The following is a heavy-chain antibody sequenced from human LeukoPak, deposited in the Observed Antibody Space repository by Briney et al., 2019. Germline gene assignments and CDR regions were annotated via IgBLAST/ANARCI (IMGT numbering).Heavy chain of an antibody. Sequence: GGSLRLSCAASGFTFDDYGMSWVRQAPGKGLEWVSGINWNGVSTGYADSVKGRFTISRDNAKNSLYLQMNSLRAEDTALYHRARVHGYSYAPGDYWGQGTLVTVSS. CDR1: GFTFDDYG. V-gene: IGHV3-20*01. J-gene: IGHJ4*02. D-gene: IGHD5-18*01. CDR3: ARVHGYSYAPGDY. CDR2: INWNGVST.